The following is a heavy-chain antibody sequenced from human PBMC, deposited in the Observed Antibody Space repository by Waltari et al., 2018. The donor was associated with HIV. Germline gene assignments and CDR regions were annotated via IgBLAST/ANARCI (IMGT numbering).Heavy chain of an antibody. CDR2: IWYDGSNK. D-gene: IGHD1-26*01. CDR3: ARGIVDAYGMDV. V-gene: IGHV3-33*01. CDR1: GFSFSSYG. J-gene: IGHJ6*02. Sequence: QVQLVESGGGVVQPGRSLRLSCAASGFSFSSYGMHWVRQAAGKGLEWVAGIWYDGSNKYYADSVKGRFTISRDNSKNTLYLQMNSLRAEDTAVYYCARGIVDAYGMDVWGQGTTVTVSS.